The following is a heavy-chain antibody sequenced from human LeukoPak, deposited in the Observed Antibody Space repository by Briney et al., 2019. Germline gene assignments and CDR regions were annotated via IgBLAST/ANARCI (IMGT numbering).Heavy chain of an antibody. CDR2: INSDGSST. Sequence: GGSLRLSCAASGFTFSSYWMHWVRQAPGKGLVWVSRINSDGSSTTYADSVKGRFTISRDNAKNTVYLQTNSLRAEDTAVYYCARQSGGILRAFDIWGQGTMVTVSS. J-gene: IGHJ3*02. V-gene: IGHV3-74*01. CDR1: GFTFSSYW. CDR3: ARQSGGILRAFDI. D-gene: IGHD3-16*01.